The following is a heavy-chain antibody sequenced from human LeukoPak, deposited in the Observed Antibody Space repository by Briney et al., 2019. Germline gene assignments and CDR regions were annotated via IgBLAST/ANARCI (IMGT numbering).Heavy chain of an antibody. D-gene: IGHD6-19*01. J-gene: IGHJ4*02. V-gene: IGHV3-21*01. Sequence: PGGSLRLSCAASGFTFSIYNMNWVRQAPGKWLEWVSSISSSSSYIHYADAVKGRFTISRDNAKNSLYLQMNSLRAEDTAVYYCARKGAVTSASHFDYWGQGTLVTVSS. CDR3: ARKGAVTSASHFDY. CDR2: ISSSSSYI. CDR1: GFTFSIYN.